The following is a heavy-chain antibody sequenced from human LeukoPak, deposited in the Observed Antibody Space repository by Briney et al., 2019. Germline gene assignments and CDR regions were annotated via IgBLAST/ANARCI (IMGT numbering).Heavy chain of an antibody. CDR2: ISSSSSYI. V-gene: IGHV3-21*01. CDR3: ARAAEYYDSSGYSYYFDY. J-gene: IGHJ4*02. CDR1: GFTFSSYS. Sequence: GSLRLSCAASGFTFSSYSMNWVRQAPGKGLEWVSSISSSSSYIYYADSVKGRFTISRDNAKNSLYLQMNSLRAEDTAVYYCARAAEYYDSSGYSYYFDYWGQGTLVTVSS. D-gene: IGHD3-22*01.